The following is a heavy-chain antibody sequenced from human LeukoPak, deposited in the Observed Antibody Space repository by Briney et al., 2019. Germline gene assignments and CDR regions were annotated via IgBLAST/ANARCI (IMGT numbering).Heavy chain of an antibody. Sequence: PGGSLRLSCAASGFTFSSYAMSWVRQAPGKGLEWVSAISGSGGSTYYADSVKGRFTISRDNSKNTLYLQMNSLRAEDTAAYYCAKLRYDFWSGNDYWGQGTLVTVSS. J-gene: IGHJ4*02. V-gene: IGHV3-23*01. CDR1: GFTFSSYA. D-gene: IGHD3-3*01. CDR3: AKLRYDFWSGNDY. CDR2: ISGSGGST.